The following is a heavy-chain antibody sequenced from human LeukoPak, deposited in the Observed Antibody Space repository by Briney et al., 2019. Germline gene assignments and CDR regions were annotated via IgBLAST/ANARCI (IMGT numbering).Heavy chain of an antibody. V-gene: IGHV3-30*02. D-gene: IGHD2-2*01. J-gene: IGHJ4*02. Sequence: GGSLRLSCAASGFTFSSYGMHWVRQAPGKGLEWVAFIRYDGSNKYYADSVKGRLTISRDNSKNTLYLQMNSLRAEDTAVYYCAKDRGLVVPAATRGSFDYWGQGTLVTVSS. CDR1: GFTFSSYG. CDR3: AKDRGLVVPAATRGSFDY. CDR2: IRYDGSNK.